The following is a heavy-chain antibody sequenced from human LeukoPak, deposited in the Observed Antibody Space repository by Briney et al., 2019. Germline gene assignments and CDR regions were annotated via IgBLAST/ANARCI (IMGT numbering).Heavy chain of an antibody. CDR2: ISSSSSYI. V-gene: IGHV3-21*01. CDR1: GFTFSSYS. CDR3: ARDSIQLWSPYEDT. D-gene: IGHD5-18*01. J-gene: IGHJ5*02. Sequence: PGGSLRLSCAASGFTFSSYSMDCVRQAPGKGLEWVSSISSSSSYIYYADSVKGRFTISRDNAKNSLYLQMNSLRAEDTAVYYCARDSIQLWSPYEDTWGQGTLVTVSS.